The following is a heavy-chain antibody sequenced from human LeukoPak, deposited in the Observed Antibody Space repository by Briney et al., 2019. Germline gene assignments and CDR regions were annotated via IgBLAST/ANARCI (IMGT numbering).Heavy chain of an antibody. D-gene: IGHD6-19*01. CDR1: GFTFSSYA. CDR3: ANDIAVATGGDY. CDR2: ISGSGGST. J-gene: IGHJ4*02. Sequence: PGGSLRLSCAASGFTFSSYAMPWARQAPGKGLEWVSAISGSGGSTYYADSVKGRFTISRDNSKNTLYLQMNSLRAEDTAVYYCANDIAVATGGDYWGQGTLVTVSS. V-gene: IGHV3-23*01.